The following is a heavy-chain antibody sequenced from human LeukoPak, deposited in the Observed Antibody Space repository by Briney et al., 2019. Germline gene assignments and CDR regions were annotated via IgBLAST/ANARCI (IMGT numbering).Heavy chain of an antibody. V-gene: IGHV3-48*03. J-gene: IGHJ4*02. CDR2: ISSSGSIM. D-gene: IGHD6-6*01. CDR3: SGQYSSSSVVDY. Sequence: GGPLRLSCAASGFIFSSHEMNWLRQAPGKGLEGVSYISSSGSIMYSADSVKRRFTISRDNAKNSLYLQMNSLRAEDTAIYYCSGQYSSSSVVDYWGQGTLVTVSS. CDR1: GFIFSSHE.